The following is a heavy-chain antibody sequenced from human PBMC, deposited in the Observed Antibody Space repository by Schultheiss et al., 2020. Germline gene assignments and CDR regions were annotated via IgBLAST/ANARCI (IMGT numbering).Heavy chain of an antibody. Sequence: SETLSLTCTVSGGSISSGSYYWSWIRQPAGKGLEWIGRIYTSGSTYYNPSLKSRVTISVDTSKNQFSLKLSSVTAADTAVYYCARGGTTVVDYFDYWGQGTLVTVSS. CDR2: IYTSGST. CDR1: GGSISSGSYY. V-gene: IGHV4-61*02. CDR3: ARGGTTVVDYFDY. J-gene: IGHJ4*02. D-gene: IGHD4-23*01.